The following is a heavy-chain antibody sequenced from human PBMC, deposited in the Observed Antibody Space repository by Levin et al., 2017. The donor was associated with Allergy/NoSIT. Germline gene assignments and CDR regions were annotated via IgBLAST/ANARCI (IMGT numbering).Heavy chain of an antibody. J-gene: IGHJ3*02. Sequence: HPGGSLRLSCAASAFTFSDYGMHWVRQAPGKGLEWVAVISYDGSNTYYADSVKGRFTISRDNSKTTLYLQMNSLRAEDTAVYYCAKDIWHWEYYDRSGYYVDAFDMWGQGTMVTVSS. D-gene: IGHD3-22*01. CDR3: AKDIWHWEYYDRSGYYVDAFDM. V-gene: IGHV3-30*18. CDR1: AFTFSDYG. CDR2: ISYDGSNT.